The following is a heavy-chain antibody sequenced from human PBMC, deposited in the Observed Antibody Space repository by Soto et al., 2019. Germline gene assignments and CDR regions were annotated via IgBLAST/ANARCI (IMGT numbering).Heavy chain of an antibody. J-gene: IGHJ6*02. CDR3: ARGLSGSYSYYYYGMDV. Sequence: GGSLRLSCAASGFTFSSYDMHWVRQATGKGLEWVSAIGTAGDTYYPGSVKGRFTISRENAKNSLYLQMNSLRAEDTAVYYCARGLSGSYSYYYYGMDVWGQGTTVTVSS. CDR1: GFTFSSYD. D-gene: IGHD1-26*01. CDR2: IGTAGDT. V-gene: IGHV3-13*01.